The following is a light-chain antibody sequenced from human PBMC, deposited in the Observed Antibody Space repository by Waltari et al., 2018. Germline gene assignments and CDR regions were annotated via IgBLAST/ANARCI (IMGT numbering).Light chain of an antibody. CDR3: TSYAGSNNLP. Sequence: QSALTQPPSASGSLGQSVAISCTGTSSDVGGYDLVSWYQQPPGKAPKLIIYEVNKRPSGVPARCSGSKSGNTASLTVSGLQAEDEADDYCTSYAGSNNLPFGGGTKLTVL. CDR2: EVN. V-gene: IGLV2-8*01. CDR1: SSDVGGYDL. J-gene: IGLJ2*01.